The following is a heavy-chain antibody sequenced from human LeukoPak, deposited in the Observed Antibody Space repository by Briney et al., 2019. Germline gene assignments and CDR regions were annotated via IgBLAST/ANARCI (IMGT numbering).Heavy chain of an antibody. D-gene: IGHD5-24*01. CDR1: GYTFTSYY. CDR3: ARGSLKWGSNSIGF. J-gene: IGHJ4*02. V-gene: IGHV1-18*04. Sequence: GASVKVSCKASGYTFTSYYMHWVRQAPGQGLEWMGYISTSNGGTKYAQKLQGRVTMTTDISTSTAYMEVRSLRSDDTAIYYCARGSLKWGSNSIGFWGQGTLVTVSS. CDR2: ISTSNGGT.